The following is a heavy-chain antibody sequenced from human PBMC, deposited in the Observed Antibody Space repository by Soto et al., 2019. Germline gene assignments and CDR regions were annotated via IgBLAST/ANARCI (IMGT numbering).Heavy chain of an antibody. CDR3: ARMAYYYDSSGYYYWFDP. Sequence: SATLSLTCPVSGGSIMSSSSYWGGITQPPGKGLEWIGSIYYSGSTYYNPSLKSRVTISVDTSKNQFSLKLSSVTAADTAVYYCARMAYYYDSSGYYYWFDPWGQG. D-gene: IGHD3-22*01. CDR2: IYYSGST. V-gene: IGHV4-39*01. CDR1: GGSIMSSSSY. J-gene: IGHJ5*02.